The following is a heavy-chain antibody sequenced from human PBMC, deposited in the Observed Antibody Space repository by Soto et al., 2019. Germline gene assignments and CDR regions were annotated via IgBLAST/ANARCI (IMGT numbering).Heavy chain of an antibody. Sequence: GASVKVSCKASGYTFTSYGISWVRQAPGQGLEWMGWISAYNGNTNYAQKLQGRVTMTTDTSTSTAYMELRSLRSDDTAVYYCARFVSGQWFGWFDPWGRGTLVTVSS. CDR1: GYTFTSYG. CDR2: ISAYNGNT. J-gene: IGHJ5*02. V-gene: IGHV1-18*01. D-gene: IGHD3-22*01. CDR3: ARFVSGQWFGWFDP.